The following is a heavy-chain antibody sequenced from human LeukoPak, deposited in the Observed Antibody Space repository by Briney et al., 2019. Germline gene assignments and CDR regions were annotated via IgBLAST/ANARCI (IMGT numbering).Heavy chain of an antibody. CDR2: ISGSGGST. CDR1: GFTFSSYA. CDR3: AKAGRLWFGESPFDY. J-gene: IGHJ4*02. D-gene: IGHD3-10*01. Sequence: GSLRLSCAASGFTFSSYAMSWVRQAPGKGLEWVSAISGSGGSTYYEDSVKGGFTISRDNSKNTLYLQMNSLRAEDTAVYYCAKAGRLWFGESPFDYWGQGTLVTVSS. V-gene: IGHV3-23*01.